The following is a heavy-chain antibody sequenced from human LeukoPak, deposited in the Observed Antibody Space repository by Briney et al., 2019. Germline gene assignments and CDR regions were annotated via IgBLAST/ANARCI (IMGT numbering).Heavy chain of an antibody. CDR2: IYTSGST. J-gene: IGHJ3*02. V-gene: IGHV4-4*07. CDR1: GGSISRYY. CDR3: ARDLLPADAFDI. Sequence: PSETLSLTCTVSGGSISRYYWGWLRQPAGKGLEWIGRIYTSGSTNYNPSLKSRVTMSVDTSKNQFSLKLSSVTAADTAVYYCARDLLPADAFDIWGQGTMVTVSS.